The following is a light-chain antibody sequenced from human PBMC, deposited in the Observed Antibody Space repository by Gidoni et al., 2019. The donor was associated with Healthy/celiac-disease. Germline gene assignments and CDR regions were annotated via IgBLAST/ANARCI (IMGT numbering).Light chain of an antibody. Sequence: IVTTQTLPSLSVTPGQPASISCQTSQSLLHSAGKTYLYWYLQQPCQPPQLLTYKISNRFFGAPDRFRGSGSGTNFTLKSRRVEADDVGVCYCMKSMHLRTFGQGTKVEIK. CDR1: QSLLHSAGKTY. CDR2: KIS. V-gene: IGKV2D-29*01. CDR3: MKSMHLRT. J-gene: IGKJ1*01.